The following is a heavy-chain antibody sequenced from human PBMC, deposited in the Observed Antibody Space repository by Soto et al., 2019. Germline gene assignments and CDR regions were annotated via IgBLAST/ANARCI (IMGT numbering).Heavy chain of an antibody. CDR3: ARDNRVVRGPLGY. V-gene: IGHV1-2*02. CDR2: INAYSGDT. D-gene: IGHD3-10*01. Sequence: ASVKVSCKASGYTFTDYYIYWVRQAPGQGLEWMGWINAYSGDTNYVQKLLGRVTMTTDTSISTAYMELSSLRSDDTAVYYCARDNRVVRGPLGYWGQGTLVTVSS. CDR1: GYTFTDYY. J-gene: IGHJ4*02.